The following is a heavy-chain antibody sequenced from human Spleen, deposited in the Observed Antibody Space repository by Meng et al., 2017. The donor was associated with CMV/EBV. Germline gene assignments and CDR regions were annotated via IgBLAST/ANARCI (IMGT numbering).Heavy chain of an antibody. J-gene: IGHJ6*02. CDR2: LSPYNGYT. CDR3: ARGEPPERGYYYYVMGV. V-gene: IGHV1-18*01. Sequence: ASVKVSCKASGYTLTSYGITWVRQTPGQGLEWMGWLSPYNGYTNSAQKFQGRVTRTTDTSTSTAYMELRSLRSEDTAVYYCARGEPPERGYYYYVMGVWGQGTTVTVSS. CDR1: GYTLTSYG. D-gene: IGHD1-14*01.